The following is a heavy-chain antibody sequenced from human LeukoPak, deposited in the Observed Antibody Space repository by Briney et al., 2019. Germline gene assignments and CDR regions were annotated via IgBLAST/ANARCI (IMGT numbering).Heavy chain of an antibody. V-gene: IGHV4-59*07. CDR2: INYSGST. Sequence: SDTLSLTCTVSGASISSYYWSWVRQSPGKGLEWIGYINYSGSTTYNPSLKSRITISVDTSQNQFSLKLSSVTAADTAVYYCSRLTSSYGNYALDFWGQGTLVTVSS. D-gene: IGHD4-11*01. CDR3: SRLTSSYGNYALDF. J-gene: IGHJ4*02. CDR1: GASISSYY.